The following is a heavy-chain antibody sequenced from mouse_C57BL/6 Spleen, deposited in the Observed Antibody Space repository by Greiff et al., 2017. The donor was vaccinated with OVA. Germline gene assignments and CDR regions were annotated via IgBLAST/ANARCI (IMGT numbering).Heavy chain of an antibody. CDR3: AREGGNYEENFDG. CDR1: GYTFTSYW. CDR2: FDPNSGGT. J-gene: IGHJ2*01. D-gene: IGHD2-1*01. V-gene: IGHV1-72*01. Sequence: VQLQQPGAELVKPGASVKLSCKASGYTFTSYWMHWVKQRPGRGLEWIGRFDPNSGGTKYNEKFKSKATLTVDKSSSTAYMQLSSLTSEDSAVYYCAREGGNYEENFDGWGQGTTLTVSS.